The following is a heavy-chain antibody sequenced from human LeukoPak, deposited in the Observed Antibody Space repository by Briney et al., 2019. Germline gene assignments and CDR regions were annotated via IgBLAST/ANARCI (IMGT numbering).Heavy chain of an antibody. CDR3: ARDQGHGGNSWDY. CDR2: INPNSGGT. J-gene: IGHJ4*02. Sequence: GASVKVSCKASGYTFTGYYMHWVRQAPGQGLEWMGWINPNSGGTNYAQNFQGRVTMTRDTSISTAYMELSRLRSDDTAMYYCARDQGHGGNSWDYWGQGTLVTVSS. D-gene: IGHD4-23*01. V-gene: IGHV1-2*02. CDR1: GYTFTGYY.